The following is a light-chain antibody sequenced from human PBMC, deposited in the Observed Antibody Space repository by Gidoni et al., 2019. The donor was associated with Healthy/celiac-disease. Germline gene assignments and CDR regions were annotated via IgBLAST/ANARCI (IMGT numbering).Light chain of an antibody. J-gene: IGKJ3*01. CDR3: QQRSTWPET. CDR1: QSVSSY. Sequence: EIVLTQSPATLSLSPGERATLSCRASQSVSSYLAWYQQKPGQAPRLLIYDASNRATGIPARFSGSGSGTDFTLTISSLEPEDFAVYYCQQRSTWPETFXPXTKVDIK. CDR2: DAS. V-gene: IGKV3-11*01.